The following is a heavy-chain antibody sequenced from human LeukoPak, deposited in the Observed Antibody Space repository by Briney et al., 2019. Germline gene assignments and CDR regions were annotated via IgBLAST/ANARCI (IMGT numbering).Heavy chain of an antibody. Sequence: GGSLRLSCEASGFTFSSYVMNWVRQAPGKGLEWVSAISGSGVSTHYADSVKGRFTISRDNSKNTLYLQMNSLRAEDTAVYYCAKVFGIEVADASDIWGQGTMVTVSS. CDR3: AKVFGIEVADASDI. V-gene: IGHV3-23*01. J-gene: IGHJ3*02. CDR1: GFTFSSYV. CDR2: ISGSGVST. D-gene: IGHD6-19*01.